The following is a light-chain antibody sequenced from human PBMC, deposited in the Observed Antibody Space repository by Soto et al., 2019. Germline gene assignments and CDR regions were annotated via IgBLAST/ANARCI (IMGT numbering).Light chain of an antibody. Sequence: DIQMTQSPSTLSASVGDRVTITCRASQSISNLLAWYQQKPGKAPELLIYDASNLETGDPSRFSGSGSGTEFTLTISSLQPDDFATYYCQQYNSYSPGTFGQGTKVEIK. CDR1: QSISNL. CDR3: QQYNSYSPGT. J-gene: IGKJ1*01. CDR2: DAS. V-gene: IGKV1-5*01.